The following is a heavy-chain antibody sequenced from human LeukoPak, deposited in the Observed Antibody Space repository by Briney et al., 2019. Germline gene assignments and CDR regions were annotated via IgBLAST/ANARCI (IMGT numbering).Heavy chain of an antibody. Sequence: GRSLRLSCAASGFTFSDYGIHWVRQAPGKGLEWVAIMWFDGTTEYSADSVKGRFTISRDNSKSTLYLQMNSLRAEDTAVYYCARGGMATNRDYMDVWGKGTTVTVSS. CDR1: GFTFSDYG. V-gene: IGHV3-33*01. CDR3: ARGGMATNRDYMDV. CDR2: MWFDGTTE. J-gene: IGHJ6*03. D-gene: IGHD5-24*01.